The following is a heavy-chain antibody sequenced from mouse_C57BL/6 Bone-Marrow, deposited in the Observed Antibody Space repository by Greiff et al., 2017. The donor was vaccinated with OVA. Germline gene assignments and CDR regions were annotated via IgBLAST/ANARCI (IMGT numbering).Heavy chain of an antibody. V-gene: IGHV14-4*01. D-gene: IGHD2-1*01. J-gene: IGHJ2*01. CDR1: GFNIKDDY. CDR2: IDPENGDT. CDR3: TSYGNFAY. Sequence: EVQLQQSGAELVRPGASVKLSCTASGFNIKDDYMHWVKQRPEQGLEWIGWIDPENGDTEYASKFQGKATITADTSSNTAYLQISSLTSEDTAVYYGTSYGNFAYWGQGTTLTVSS.